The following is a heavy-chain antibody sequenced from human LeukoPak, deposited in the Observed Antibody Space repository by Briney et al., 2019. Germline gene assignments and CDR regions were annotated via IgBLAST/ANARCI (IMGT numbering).Heavy chain of an antibody. Sequence: PGGSLRLSCATSGFIVSRKYMSWVRQAPGKGLEWVSAISGSGGSTYYADSVKGRFTISRDNSKNTLYLQMNSLRAEDTAVYYCAKTKQPMIVVVFDYWGQGTLVTVSS. D-gene: IGHD3-22*01. J-gene: IGHJ4*02. CDR2: ISGSGGST. CDR1: GFIVSRKY. V-gene: IGHV3-23*01. CDR3: AKTKQPMIVVVFDY.